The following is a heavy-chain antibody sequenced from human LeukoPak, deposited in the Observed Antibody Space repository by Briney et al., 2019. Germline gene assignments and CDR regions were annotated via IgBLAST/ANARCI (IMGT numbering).Heavy chain of an antibody. D-gene: IGHD2-21*02. CDR1: GFTFSSYG. CDR2: IWYDGSNK. Sequence: GGSLRLSCAASGFTFSSYGMHWVRQAPGKGLEWVAVIWYDGSNKYYADSVKGRFTISRDNSKNTLYLQMNSLRAEDTAVYYCARERCGGDCYADYWGQGTLVTVSS. J-gene: IGHJ4*02. V-gene: IGHV3-33*01. CDR3: ARERCGGDCYADY.